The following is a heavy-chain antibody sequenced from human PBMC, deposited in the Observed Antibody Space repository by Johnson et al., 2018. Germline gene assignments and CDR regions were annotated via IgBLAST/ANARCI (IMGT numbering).Heavy chain of an antibody. J-gene: IGHJ3*02. Sequence: QVQLVESGPGLVKPSETLSLTCTVSGGSISSYTWSWIRQPPGKGLDWIGYIYDTGSTNYNSSLKSRVTISVDTSKTQFSLNLSSVTAADTAVYYCAGEYGVVTVDVAFDIWGQGTMVTVSS. V-gene: IGHV4-59*01. CDR1: GGSISSYT. CDR3: AGEYGVVTVDVAFDI. CDR2: IYDTGST. D-gene: IGHD3-16*01.